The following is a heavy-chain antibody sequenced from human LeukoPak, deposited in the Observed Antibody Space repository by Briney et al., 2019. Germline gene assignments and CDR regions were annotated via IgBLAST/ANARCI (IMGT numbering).Heavy chain of an antibody. V-gene: IGHV4-39*01. D-gene: IGHD3-22*01. CDR3: ARGTPVDSSGPRDWFDP. J-gene: IGHJ5*02. Sequence: SETLSLTCTVSGGSISSSSYYWGWIRQPPGKGLEWIGSIYYSGSTYYNPSLKSRVTISVDTSKNQFSLKLSSVTAADTAVYYCARGTPVDSSGPRDWFDPWGQGTLVTVSS. CDR2: IYYSGST. CDR1: GGSISSSSYY.